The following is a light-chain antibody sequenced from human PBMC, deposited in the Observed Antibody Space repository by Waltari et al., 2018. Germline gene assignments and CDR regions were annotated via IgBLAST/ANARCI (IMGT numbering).Light chain of an antibody. Sequence: DIQMTQSPSSLSASVGDGVIITCRASQGIGNDLGWYQQKPGKAPKRLIYAASRLQSGVPSRFSGRRSGTDFTLTISRLQPEDFATYYCLQYSSYVPTFGGGTKVEI. J-gene: IGKJ4*01. CDR3: LQYSSYVPT. CDR1: QGIGND. V-gene: IGKV1-17*01. CDR2: AAS.